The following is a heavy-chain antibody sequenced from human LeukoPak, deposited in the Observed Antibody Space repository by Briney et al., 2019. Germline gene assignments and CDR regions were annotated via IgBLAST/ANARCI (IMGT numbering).Heavy chain of an antibody. CDR2: IETNGVKT. Sequence: GESLRLSCAASGFPFTNYAMSWVRQAPGKGLEWVSSIETNGVKTYYADSVKGRLTISRDNSENTLSLQMNSLRVEDTAVYYCIVAPGPKWYFHYWGQGALVTVSS. J-gene: IGHJ4*02. CDR1: GFPFTNYA. CDR3: IVAPGPKWYFHY. D-gene: IGHD2-2*01. V-gene: IGHV3-23*01.